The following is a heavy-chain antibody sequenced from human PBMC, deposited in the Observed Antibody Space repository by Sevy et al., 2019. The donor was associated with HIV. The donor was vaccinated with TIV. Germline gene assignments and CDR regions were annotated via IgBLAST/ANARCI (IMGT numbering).Heavy chain of an antibody. J-gene: IGHJ4*02. CDR2: LSFGCGEI. D-gene: IGHD2-8*01. V-gene: IGHV3-23*01. CDR3: AREGCTKPHDY. Sequence: LSLTCAASGFTFSKYSMSWVRQPPGKGLEWVSTLSFGCGEINYADSVKGRFTISRDNSKSSVYLQMNNPRPEDTAVYYCAREGCTKPHDYWGQGTLVTVSS. CDR1: GFTFSKYS.